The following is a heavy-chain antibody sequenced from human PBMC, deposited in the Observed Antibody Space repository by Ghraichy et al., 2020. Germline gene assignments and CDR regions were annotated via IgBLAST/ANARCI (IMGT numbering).Heavy chain of an antibody. CDR3: ARDLGATTEY. J-gene: IGHJ4*02. D-gene: IGHD1-26*01. CDR1: GGSISSYY. V-gene: IGHV4-59*01. Sequence: SETLSLTCTVSGGSISSYYWSCLRQPPGKGLEWIGYIYYSGSTNYNPSLKSRVTISVDTSKNQFSLKLSSVTAADTAVYYCARDLGATTEYWGQGTLVTVSS. CDR2: IYYSGST.